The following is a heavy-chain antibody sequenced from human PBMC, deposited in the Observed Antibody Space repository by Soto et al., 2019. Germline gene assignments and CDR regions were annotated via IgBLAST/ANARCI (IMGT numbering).Heavy chain of an antibody. CDR2: INPDNGNT. CDR1: GYTFTNYA. D-gene: IGHD3-10*01. V-gene: IGHV1-3*01. Sequence: QVQLVQSGAEVKKPGASVKISCKASGYTFTNYALHWVRQAPGQRLEWMGWINPDNGNTKYSQKFQGRVSITTDTSANTAYMELSSLRSEDTAVYYCAKDRIIMIRGVFLLHFWGQGSLVTVSS. J-gene: IGHJ4*02. CDR3: AKDRIIMIRGVFLLHF.